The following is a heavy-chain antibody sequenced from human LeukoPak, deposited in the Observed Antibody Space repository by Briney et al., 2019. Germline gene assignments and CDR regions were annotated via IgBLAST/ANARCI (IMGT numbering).Heavy chain of an antibody. D-gene: IGHD3-16*01. CDR1: GGSISNYS. Sequence: PSETLSLTCTVSGGSISNYSWSWIRQPPGKGLEWIGYISYSGSTNYNPSLKSRVTISLDTSKNQFSLKLSSVTAADTAVYYCERVGRGDYIWGSYSFDYWGQGTLVTVSS. CDR2: ISYSGST. V-gene: IGHV4-59*01. CDR3: ERVGRGDYIWGSYSFDY. J-gene: IGHJ4*02.